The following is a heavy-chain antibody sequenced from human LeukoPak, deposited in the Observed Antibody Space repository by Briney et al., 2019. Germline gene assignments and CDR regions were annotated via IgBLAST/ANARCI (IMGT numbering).Heavy chain of an antibody. CDR3: AKEVSRGAYSDH. V-gene: IGHV3-30-3*01. Sequence: PGRSLRLSCAASGFTFSSYAMHWVRQAPGKGLEWVAVISYDGSNKYYADSVRGRFTISRDNSENTLHLQMNSLRAEDTAIYYCAKEVSRGAYSDHWGQGTLVTVSS. CDR1: GFTFSSYA. CDR2: ISYDGSNK. J-gene: IGHJ4*02. D-gene: IGHD3-10*01.